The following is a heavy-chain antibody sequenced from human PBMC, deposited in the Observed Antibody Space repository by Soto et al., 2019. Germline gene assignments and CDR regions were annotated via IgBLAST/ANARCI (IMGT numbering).Heavy chain of an antibody. D-gene: IGHD2-15*01. J-gene: IGHJ5*02. CDR2: INAGNGNT. V-gene: IGHV1-3*01. CDR1: GYTFTSYA. CDR3: ARGGSVVVVAAPNFGFDP. Sequence: GASVKVSCKASGYTFTSYAMHWVRQAPGQRLEWMGWINAGNGNTKYSQKFQGRVTITRDTSASTAYMELSSLRSEDTAVYYCARGGSVVVVAAPNFGFDPWGQGTLVTVSS.